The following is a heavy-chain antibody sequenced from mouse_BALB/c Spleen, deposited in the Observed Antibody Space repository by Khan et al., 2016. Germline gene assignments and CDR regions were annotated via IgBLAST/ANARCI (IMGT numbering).Heavy chain of an antibody. Sequence: QIQLVQSGPELKKPGETVKISCKASEYTFTNYGMNWVKQAPGKGLKWMGWINTNTGEPTYAEEFKGRFAFSLEASASTAYLQIHNLKNEDSATYFCARTGYYPYYAMDYWEQGTSVTVSS. CDR1: EYTFTNYG. D-gene: IGHD2-3*01. CDR3: ARTGYYPYYAMDY. CDR2: INTNTGEP. J-gene: IGHJ4*01. V-gene: IGHV9-3*02.